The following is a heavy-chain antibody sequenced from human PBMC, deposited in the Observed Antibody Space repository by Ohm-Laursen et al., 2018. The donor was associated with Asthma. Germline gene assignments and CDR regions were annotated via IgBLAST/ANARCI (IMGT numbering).Heavy chain of an antibody. V-gene: IGHV3-23*01. D-gene: IGHD1-26*01. Sequence: GSLRLSCSASGDTFNIFGNSWMAWVRQAPGKGLEWVSAISGSGGSTYYADSVKGRFTISRDNSKNTLYLQMNSLRAEDTAVYYCAKGSGSYLGNNWFDPWGQGTLVTVSS. J-gene: IGHJ5*02. CDR1: GDTFNIFG. CDR3: AKGSGSYLGNNWFDP. CDR2: ISGSGGST.